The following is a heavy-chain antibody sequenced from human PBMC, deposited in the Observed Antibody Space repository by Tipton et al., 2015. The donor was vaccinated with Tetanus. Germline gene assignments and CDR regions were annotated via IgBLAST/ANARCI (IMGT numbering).Heavy chain of an antibody. V-gene: IGHV3-33*01. D-gene: IGHD3-16*01. J-gene: IGHJ3*01. CDR3: VRREVIVTFGFDG. CDR2: IFDDGSNT. CDR1: GFSFASYG. Sequence: SLRLSCAASGFSFASYGMHWVRQAPGKGLEWMATIFDDGSNTYYADSVKGRYTISRDNSKNMLYLEMNSPRAEDTAIYFCVRREVIVTFGFDGWGQWTRVNVSS.